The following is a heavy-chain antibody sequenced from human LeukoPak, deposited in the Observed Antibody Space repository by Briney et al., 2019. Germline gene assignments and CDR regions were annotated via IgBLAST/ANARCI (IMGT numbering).Heavy chain of an antibody. J-gene: IGHJ4*02. CDR1: GFTSSSYW. Sequence: GGSLTLSCAASGFTSSSYWMSWVRQAPGKGLEWVANIKQDGSEKYYVDSVKGRFTISRDNDKNSVYLQMNSLRVEDTAVYYCVGSGWQVYFDYWGQGTLVTVSS. V-gene: IGHV3-7*01. CDR3: VGSGWQVYFDY. D-gene: IGHD6-19*01. CDR2: IKQDGSEK.